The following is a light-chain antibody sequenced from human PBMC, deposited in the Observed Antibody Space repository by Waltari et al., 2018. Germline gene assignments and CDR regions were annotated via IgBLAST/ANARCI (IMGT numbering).Light chain of an antibody. CDR2: KDS. Sequence: SYGLTQAPSVSVSPGQTARITGSGDTVPKEYAYWYQQKPGQAPVLVIYKDSERPSGIPERFSGSRAGTTVALTINGVQAEDEAEYYCQSSDSSGSYVLFGGGTKLTVL. CDR1: TVPKEY. V-gene: IGLV3-25*03. J-gene: IGLJ3*02. CDR3: QSSDSSGSYVL.